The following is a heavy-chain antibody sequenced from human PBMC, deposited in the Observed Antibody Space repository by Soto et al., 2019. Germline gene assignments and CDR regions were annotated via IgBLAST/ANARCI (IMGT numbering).Heavy chain of an antibody. J-gene: IGHJ6*02. Sequence: DAVKVSCKASGYTFTSYGISWVRHAPGQGXEWMGWISAYNGNTNHAQKLQGRVTMTSDTSTSTAYMELRSLRSDDTAVYYCARDTYYYDSSGYPAKYYGMDVWGQGTTVTVSS. V-gene: IGHV1-18*01. CDR1: GYTFTSYG. CDR3: ARDTYYYDSSGYPAKYYGMDV. D-gene: IGHD3-22*01. CDR2: ISAYNGNT.